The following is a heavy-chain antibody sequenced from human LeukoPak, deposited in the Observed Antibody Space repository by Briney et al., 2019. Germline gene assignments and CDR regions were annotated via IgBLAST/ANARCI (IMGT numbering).Heavy chain of an antibody. CDR2: IRSSGGTT. D-gene: IGHD1-7*01. J-gene: IGHJ4*02. CDR1: GFTFSIYS. V-gene: IGHV3-48*04. Sequence: GGSLRLSCAASGFTFSIYSMNWVRQAPGKGPEWVSYIRSSGGTTYYADSVKGRFTISRDNAKNSLYLQMNSLSAEDTAVYYCARVNYVSSGWGAPFDYWGQGTLVTVSS. CDR3: ARVNYVSSGWGAPFDY.